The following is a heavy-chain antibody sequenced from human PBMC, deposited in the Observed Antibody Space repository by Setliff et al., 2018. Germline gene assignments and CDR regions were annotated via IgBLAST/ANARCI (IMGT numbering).Heavy chain of an antibody. Sequence: PGESLKISCAASGFTFSSYSMNWVRQAPGKGLEWVSSISSSSSYIYYADSVKGRFTISRDNAKNSLYLQMNSLRAEDTAVYYCAKDIVVVPAATFDFWSGSYYMDVWGKGTTVTVSS. D-gene: IGHD2-2*01. CDR2: ISSSSSYI. CDR1: GFTFSSYS. CDR3: AKDIVVVPAATFDFWSGSYYMDV. V-gene: IGHV3-21*01. J-gene: IGHJ6*03.